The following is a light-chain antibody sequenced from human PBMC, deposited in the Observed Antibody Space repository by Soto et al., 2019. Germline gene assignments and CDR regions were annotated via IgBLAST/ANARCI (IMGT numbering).Light chain of an antibody. CDR3: LSYTSSDTYV. V-gene: IGLV2-14*01. CDR2: DAT. J-gene: IGLJ1*01. Sequence: QSVLTQPASVSGSPGQSITISCTGTSTDVGGYKYVSWYQQHPGKAPKFMIYDATSRPSGISNRFSGSKSGNTAFLIISGLQAEDEADYYCLSYTSSDTYVFGTGTKVTVL. CDR1: STDVGGYKY.